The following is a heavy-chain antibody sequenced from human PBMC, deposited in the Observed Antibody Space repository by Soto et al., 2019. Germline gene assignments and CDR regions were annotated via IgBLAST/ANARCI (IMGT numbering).Heavy chain of an antibody. D-gene: IGHD3-3*01. CDR2: IYYSGST. CDR3: ARADVTIFGVVTNFDY. Sequence: ASETLSLTCTVSGGSISSGGYYWSWIRQHPGKGLEWIGYIYYSGSTYYNPSLKSRVTISVDTSKNQFSLKLSSVTAADTAVYYCARADVTIFGVVTNFDYWGQGTLVTVSS. J-gene: IGHJ4*02. CDR1: GGSISSGGYY. V-gene: IGHV4-31*03.